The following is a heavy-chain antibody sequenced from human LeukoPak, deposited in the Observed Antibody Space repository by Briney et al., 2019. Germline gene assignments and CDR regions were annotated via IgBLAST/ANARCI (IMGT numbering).Heavy chain of an antibody. V-gene: IGHV1-2*02. D-gene: IGHD3-3*01. Sequence: ASVKVSCKASGYTFTGYYMHWVRQAPGQGREWMGWINPNSGGTNYAQKFQGRVTMTRDTSISTAYMELSRLRSDDTAVYYCARAYYDFWSGYYKYYFDYWGQGTLVTVSS. CDR1: GYTFTGYY. J-gene: IGHJ4*02. CDR2: INPNSGGT. CDR3: ARAYYDFWSGYYKYYFDY.